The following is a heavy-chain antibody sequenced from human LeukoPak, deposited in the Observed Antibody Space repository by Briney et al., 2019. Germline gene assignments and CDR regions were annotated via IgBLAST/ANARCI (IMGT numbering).Heavy chain of an antibody. CDR2: IYYSGST. CDR1: GGSVSSGSYY. Sequence: PSETLSLTCTVSGGSVSSGSYYWSWIRQPPGKGLEWIGYIYYSGSTNYNPSLKSRVTISVDTSKNQFSLKLSSVTAADTAVYYCAREVTVTAPYYYYGMDVWGKGTTVTVSS. CDR3: AREVTVTAPYYYYGMDV. D-gene: IGHD4-17*01. J-gene: IGHJ6*04. V-gene: IGHV4-61*01.